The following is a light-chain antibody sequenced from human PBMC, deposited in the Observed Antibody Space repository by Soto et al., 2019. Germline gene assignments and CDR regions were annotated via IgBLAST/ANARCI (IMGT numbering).Light chain of an antibody. CDR3: QSYDNSLSADV. J-gene: IGLJ1*01. V-gene: IGLV1-40*01. Sequence: QSVLTQPPSVSGAPGQTVTISCTGSSSDIGAGYDVHWYQQLPGTAPKLLIHTNNNRPSGVPDRFSGSRSGTTASLAITGLQAEDEADYFCQSYDNSLSADVFGTGTKVTVL. CDR2: TNN. CDR1: SSDIGAGYD.